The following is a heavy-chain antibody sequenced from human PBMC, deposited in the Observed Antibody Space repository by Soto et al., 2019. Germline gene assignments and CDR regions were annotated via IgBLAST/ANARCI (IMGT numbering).Heavy chain of an antibody. CDR3: ARDQIYCSGCSCYSDFGSDAFEI. D-gene: IGHD2-15*01. V-gene: IGHV4-59*01. J-gene: IGHJ3*02. CDR1: GGSISSYY. Sequence: PSETLSLTCTVSGGSISSYYWSWIRQPPGKGLEWIGYIYYSGSTNYNPSLKSRVTISVDTSKNQFSLKLSSVTAADTAVYYCARDQIYCSGCSCYSDFGSDAFEIWGQGTMVTVSS. CDR2: IYYSGST.